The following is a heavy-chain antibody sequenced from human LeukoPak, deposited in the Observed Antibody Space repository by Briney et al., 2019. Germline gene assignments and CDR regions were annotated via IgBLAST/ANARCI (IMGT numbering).Heavy chain of an antibody. CDR1: GFTFSSYA. V-gene: IGHV3-23*01. J-gene: IGHJ4*02. D-gene: IGHD3-10*01. Sequence: GGSLRLSCAASGFTFSSYAMSWVRQAPGMGPEWVSGISGSGTSTYYADSVKGRFTISRDNSKNRLFLQMNSLRAEDTAVYYCAKTRLLWFGELLDIDYWGQGTLVTVSS. CDR3: AKTRLLWFGELLDIDY. CDR2: ISGSGTST.